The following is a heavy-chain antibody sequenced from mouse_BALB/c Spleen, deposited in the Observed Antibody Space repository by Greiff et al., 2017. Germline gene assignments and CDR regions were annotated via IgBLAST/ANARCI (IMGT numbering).Heavy chain of an antibody. D-gene: IGHD1-2*01. CDR3: ARRDYGYPFDY. Sequence: VQLQQSGAELMKPGASVKISCKATGYTFSSYWIEWVKQRPGHGLEWIGEILPGSGSTNYNEKFKGKATFTADTSSNTAYMRLSSLTSEDSAVYYCARRDYGYPFDYWGQGTTLTVSS. CDR2: ILPGSGST. J-gene: IGHJ2*01. V-gene: IGHV1-9*01. CDR1: GYTFSSYW.